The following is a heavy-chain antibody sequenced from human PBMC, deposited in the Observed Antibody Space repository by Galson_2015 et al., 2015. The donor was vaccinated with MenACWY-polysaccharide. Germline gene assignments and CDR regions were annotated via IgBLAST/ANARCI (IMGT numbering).Heavy chain of an antibody. J-gene: IGHJ4*02. V-gene: IGHV3-21*01. CDR2: ITSTSSYI. CDR3: ASAGCLSNSCYPSDY. CDR1: GFTFSSYS. D-gene: IGHD2-2*01. Sequence: SLRLSCAASGFTFSSYSMNWVRQPPGKGLEWVSSITSTSSYIYYADSVKGRFTISRDNAKNSLCLQMNSLRAEDTAVYYCASAGCLSNSCYPSDYWAREPWSPSPQ.